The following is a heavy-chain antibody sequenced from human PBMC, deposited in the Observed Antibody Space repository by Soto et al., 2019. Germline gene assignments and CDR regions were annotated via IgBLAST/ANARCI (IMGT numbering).Heavy chain of an antibody. V-gene: IGHV4-31*03. CDR1: GGSISSVGYY. Sequence: QVQLQESGPGLVKPSQTLSLTCTVSGGSISSVGYYWSWIRQHPGKGLEWIGYIYYSGSTYYNPSIMSRVTISVDTSKNQFSLKLSSVTAADTAVYFCAREGGIVGATAADYWGQGTLVTVSS. CDR3: AREGGIVGATAADY. J-gene: IGHJ4*02. D-gene: IGHD1-26*01. CDR2: IYYSGST.